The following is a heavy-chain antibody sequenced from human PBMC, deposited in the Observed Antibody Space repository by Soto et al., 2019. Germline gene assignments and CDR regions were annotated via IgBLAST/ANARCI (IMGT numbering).Heavy chain of an antibody. CDR3: ARDLYMDV. V-gene: IGHV3-7*01. Sequence: LGGPLRLSCAASGYTLSSNWMSWVRQAPGKGLEWVANIKQNGSEKYYVDSVKGRFTISRDNAKNALYLQMNSLRAEDTSVYYCARDLYMDVWGKGTTVTVSS. J-gene: IGHJ6*03. CDR1: GYTLSSNW. CDR2: IKQNGSEK.